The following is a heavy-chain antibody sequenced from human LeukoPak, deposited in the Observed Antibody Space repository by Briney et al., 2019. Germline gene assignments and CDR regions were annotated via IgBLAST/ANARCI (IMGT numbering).Heavy chain of an antibody. CDR1: GDSINAYY. D-gene: IGHD6-13*01. J-gene: IGHJ5*02. V-gene: IGHV4-59*08. CDR3: ARRRAEGGSNGHYNWFDP. Sequence: SETLSFTCTVSGDSINAYYWGWIRQPPGKGLEWIGYIYFSGTTKYNPSLESRVTISVDTSKNQFSLKLSSVTAADTAVYYCARRRAEGGSNGHYNWFDPWGQGILVTVSS. CDR2: IYFSGTT.